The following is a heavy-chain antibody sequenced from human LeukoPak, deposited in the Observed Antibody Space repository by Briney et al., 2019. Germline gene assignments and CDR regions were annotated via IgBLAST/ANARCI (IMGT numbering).Heavy chain of an antibody. Sequence: SETLSLTCTVSGGSVRSYHWSWIRQSPGEGLEWIAYIHNSGGTRYNPSLQSRVTISVDTSKNQFSLKLRSVTVADTAVYYCVRDWEGFNFDIWGQGTMVTVSS. J-gene: IGHJ3*02. V-gene: IGHV4-59*02. CDR3: VRDWEGFNFDI. CDR1: GGSVRSYH. D-gene: IGHD1-26*01. CDR2: IHNSGGT.